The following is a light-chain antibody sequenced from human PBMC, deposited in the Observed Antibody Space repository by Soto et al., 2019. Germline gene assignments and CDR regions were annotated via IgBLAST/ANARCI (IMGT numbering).Light chain of an antibody. CDR3: QQSYSTPYT. V-gene: IGKV1-39*01. CDR2: LAS. CDR1: QSISSS. J-gene: IGKJ2*01. Sequence: DIQMTQSPSSLSASVGDRVTITCRASQSISSSLSWYQQRPGKALNLLIYLASSLQSGVPSRFSGSGSGTDFTLTISSLQFEDFATYYCQQSYSTPYTFGQGTKLEIK.